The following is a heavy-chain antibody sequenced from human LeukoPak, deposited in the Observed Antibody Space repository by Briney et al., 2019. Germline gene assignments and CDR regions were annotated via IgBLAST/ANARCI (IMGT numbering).Heavy chain of an antibody. CDR1: GFTFSSFE. Sequence: GGSLRLSCVASGFTFSSFEMNWVRQAPGKGLEWVSYISTGSGSTIFCADSVKGRFTISRDNAKNSVFLQMNSLRAEDTAVYYCASLWELGTDNWGQGTLVTVSS. V-gene: IGHV3-48*03. CDR3: ASLWELGTDN. CDR2: ISTGSGSTI. D-gene: IGHD1-7*01. J-gene: IGHJ4*02.